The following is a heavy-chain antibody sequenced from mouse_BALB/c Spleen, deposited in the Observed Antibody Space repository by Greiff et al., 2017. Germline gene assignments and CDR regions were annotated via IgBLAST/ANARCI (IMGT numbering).Heavy chain of an antibody. CDR2: ISYSGST. CDR3: ARLVLQSGFAY. J-gene: IGHJ3*01. V-gene: IGHV3-2*02. D-gene: IGHD2-12*01. CDR1: GYSITSDYA. Sequence: EVKLMESGPGLVKPSQSLSLTCTVTGYSITSDYAWNWIRQFPGNKLVWMGYISYSGSTSYNPSLKSRISITRDTSKNQFFLQLNSVTTEDTATYYCARLVLQSGFAYWGQGTLVTVSA.